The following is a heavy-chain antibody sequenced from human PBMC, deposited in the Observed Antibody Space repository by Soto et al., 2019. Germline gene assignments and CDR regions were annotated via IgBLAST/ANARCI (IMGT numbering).Heavy chain of an antibody. CDR1: GVSLTGYH. Sequence: PSETLSLTCNVSGVSLTGYHWNWIRQPPGKRLEWIGFVYYSGSVSYNPSFKGRASISVDRSKNQFSLRLTSVTAADTAVYYCASRLTLESFDHWGQGTLVTVSS. J-gene: IGHJ5*02. CDR2: VYYSGSV. V-gene: IGHV4-59*01. CDR3: ASRLTLESFDH.